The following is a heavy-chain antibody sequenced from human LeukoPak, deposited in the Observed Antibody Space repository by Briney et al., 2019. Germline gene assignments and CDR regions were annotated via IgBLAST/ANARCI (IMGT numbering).Heavy chain of an antibody. Sequence: ASVKVSCKASGYTFTRYDINWVRQATGQRLEWMGCMNPNSGNTGYAQKFQGRVTMTRDMSTSTVYMELSSLRSEDTAVYYCARDLGYQLLFWFDPWGQGTLVTVSS. CDR2: MNPNSGNT. V-gene: IGHV1-8*02. J-gene: IGHJ5*02. CDR3: ARDLGYQLLFWFDP. CDR1: GYTFTRYD. D-gene: IGHD2-2*01.